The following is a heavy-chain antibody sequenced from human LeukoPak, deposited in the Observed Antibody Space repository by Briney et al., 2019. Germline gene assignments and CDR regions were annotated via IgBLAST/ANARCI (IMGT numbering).Heavy chain of an antibody. J-gene: IGHJ6*02. V-gene: IGHV3-7*01. CDR1: GFPFSNYW. Sequence: GGSLPLSCAASGFPFSNYWMSWVRPAPGKGLEWVANIKQDGSEKYYVESVKGRFTISRDNAKNSLYLQMNSLRAEDTAVYYCARDPLVGVTFYYYYAMDVWGQGTTVTVSS. D-gene: IGHD1-26*01. CDR3: ARDPLVGVTFYYYYAMDV. CDR2: IKQDGSEK.